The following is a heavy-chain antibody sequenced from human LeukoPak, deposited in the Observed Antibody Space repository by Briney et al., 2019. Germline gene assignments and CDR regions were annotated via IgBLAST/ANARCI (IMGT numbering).Heavy chain of an antibody. CDR1: GYIFSNYG. D-gene: IGHD6-19*01. CDR2: ISSSSSTI. Sequence: GGSLRLSCAASGYIFSNYGMHWVRQAPGKGLEWVSYISSSSSTIYYADSVKGRFTISRDNAKNSLYLQMNSLGAEDTDVYYCAREYSSGWYGYRGQGTLVNVS. CDR3: AREYSSGWYGY. V-gene: IGHV3-48*01. J-gene: IGHJ4*02.